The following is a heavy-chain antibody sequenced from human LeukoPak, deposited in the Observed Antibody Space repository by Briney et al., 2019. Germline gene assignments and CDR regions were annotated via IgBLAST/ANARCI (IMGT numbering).Heavy chain of an antibody. J-gene: IGHJ6*03. Sequence: SETLSLTCTVSGGSISSYYWSWIRQPPGKGLEWIGYIYYSGSTNYNPSLKSRVTISVDTSKNQFSLKLSSVTAADTAVYYCAREKIGTGTVLGKDYYYMDVWGKGTTVTVSS. CDR3: AREKIGTGTVLGKDYYYMDV. CDR2: IYYSGST. V-gene: IGHV4-59*01. CDR1: GGSISSYY. D-gene: IGHD3-16*01.